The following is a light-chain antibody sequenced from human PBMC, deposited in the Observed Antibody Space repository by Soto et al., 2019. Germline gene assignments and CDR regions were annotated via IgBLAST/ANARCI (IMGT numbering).Light chain of an antibody. V-gene: IGLV1-44*01. CDR2: TNT. CDR3: ASWYDSLNGPV. Sequence: QPVLTQPPSASGTPGQRVTISCSGSSSNVGGNPVNWYQHVPTTAPKLLIYTNTQRPSGVPDRFSGSKSGTSASLAISGLQSEDEADYYCASWYDSLNGPVFGTGTKLTVL. CDR1: SSNVGGNP. J-gene: IGLJ1*01.